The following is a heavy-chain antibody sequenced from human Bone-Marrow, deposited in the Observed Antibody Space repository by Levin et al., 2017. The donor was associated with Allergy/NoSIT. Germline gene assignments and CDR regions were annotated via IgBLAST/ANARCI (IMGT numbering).Heavy chain of an antibody. CDR2: IYHSGST. CDR1: GSSISSGYY. V-gene: IGHV4-38-2*02. Sequence: PGGSLRLSCTVSGSSISSGYYWGWIRQPPGKGLEWLGSIYHSGSTYYNPSLKSRVTISVDTSKNQFSLKLSSVTAADTAVYYCARDCRTPKYSRKYYYYGMDVWGQGTTVTVSS. J-gene: IGHJ6*02. CDR3: ARDCRTPKYSRKYYYYGMDV. D-gene: IGHD6-6*01.